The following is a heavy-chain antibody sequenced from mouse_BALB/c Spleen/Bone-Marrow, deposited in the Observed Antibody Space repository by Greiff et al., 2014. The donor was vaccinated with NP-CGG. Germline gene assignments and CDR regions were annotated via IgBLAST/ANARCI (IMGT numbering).Heavy chain of an antibody. CDR2: IYPGDGDT. V-gene: IGHV1-87*01. D-gene: IGHD2-1*01. CDR1: GYTFTSYR. CDR3: ARGNGNYGFDY. J-gene: IGHJ2*01. Sequence: QVQLQQSGAELARPGASVKLSCKASGYTFTSYRMQWVKQRPGQGLEWIGAIYPGDGDTRHTQKFKGKAALTADKSSNTAYMQLSSLASEDSAVYYCARGNGNYGFDYWGQGTTLTVSS.